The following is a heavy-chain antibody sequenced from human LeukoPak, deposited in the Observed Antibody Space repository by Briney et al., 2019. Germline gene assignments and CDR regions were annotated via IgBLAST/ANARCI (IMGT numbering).Heavy chain of an antibody. CDR2: IKQDGSEK. D-gene: IGHD6-13*01. J-gene: IGHJ4*02. Sequence: PGGSLRLSCAGSGFTFSTYWMSWVRQAPGKGLEWVANIKQDGSEKYYVDSVKGRFTISRDNAKNSLYLQMNSLRAEDTAMYYCARDSAGTDYWGQGTLVTVSS. V-gene: IGHV3-7*01. CDR1: GFTFSTYW. CDR3: ARDSAGTDY.